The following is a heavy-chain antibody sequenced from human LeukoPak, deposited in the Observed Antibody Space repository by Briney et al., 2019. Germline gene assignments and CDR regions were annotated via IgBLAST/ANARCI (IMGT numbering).Heavy chain of an antibody. V-gene: IGHV3-66*01. CDR1: GFTVSSNY. CDR3: AGWVSRRVVGWFDP. J-gene: IGHJ5*02. D-gene: IGHD2-21*01. CDR2: IYSGGST. Sequence: PGGSLRLSCAASGFTVSSNYMSWVRQAPGKGREWGSVIYSGGSTYYADSVKGRFTISRDNSKNTLYLQMNSLRAEETAVYYCAGWVSRRVVGWFDPWGQGTLVTVSS.